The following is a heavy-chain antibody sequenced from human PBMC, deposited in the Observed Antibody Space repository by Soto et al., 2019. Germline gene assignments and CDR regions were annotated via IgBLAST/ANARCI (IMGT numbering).Heavy chain of an antibody. CDR1: GGSISSYY. J-gene: IGHJ4*02. V-gene: IGHV4-59*08. D-gene: IGHD3-16*01. CDR2: IYYSGST. Sequence: QVQLQESGPGLVKPSETLSLTCTVSGGSISSYYWSWIRQPPGKGLEWIGYIYYSGSTNYNPSLKRRVTISVDTSKTQFALKLSSVTAADTAVYYCARKGGGETFDYWGQGTLVTVSS. CDR3: ARKGGGETFDY.